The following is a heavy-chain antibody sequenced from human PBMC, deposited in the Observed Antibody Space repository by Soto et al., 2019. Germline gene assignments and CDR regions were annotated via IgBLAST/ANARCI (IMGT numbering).Heavy chain of an antibody. D-gene: IGHD2-15*01. J-gene: IGHJ6*02. V-gene: IGHV3-23*01. CDR1: GFTFSSYA. CDR3: AKPTRGGYYYYGMDV. CDR2: ISGSGGST. Sequence: PGGSLRLSCAASGFTFSSYAMSWVRQAPGKGLEWVSAISGSGGSTYYADSVKGRFTISRDNSKNTLYLQMNSLRAEDTAVYYCAKPTRGGYYYYGMDVWGQGTTVTVSS.